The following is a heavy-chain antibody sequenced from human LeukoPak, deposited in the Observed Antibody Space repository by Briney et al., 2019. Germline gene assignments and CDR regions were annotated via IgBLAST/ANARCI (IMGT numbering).Heavy chain of an antibody. CDR2: IYTSGST. D-gene: IGHD5-12*01. J-gene: IGHJ6*03. CDR1: GGSISSYY. CDR3: ARQYSGYDSEDYYYYMDV. V-gene: IGHV4-4*09. Sequence: SETLSLTCTVSGGSISSYYWSWIRQPPGKGLEWIGYIYTSGSTNYNPSLKSRATISVDTSKNQFSLKLSSVTAADTAVYYCARQYSGYDSEDYYYYMDVWGKGTTVTVSS.